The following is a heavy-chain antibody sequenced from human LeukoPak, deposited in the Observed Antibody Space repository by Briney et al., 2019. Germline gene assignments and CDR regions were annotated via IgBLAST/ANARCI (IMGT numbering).Heavy chain of an antibody. CDR1: GGSISSYY. CDR2: IYYSGST. CDR3: ARGEGIVGATFHY. D-gene: IGHD1-26*01. Sequence: PSESLSLTCTVSGGSISSYYWSWIRQPPGKGLEWIGYIYYSGSTNYNPSLKTRATISVDTSKNQFSLKLSSVTDADTAVYYCARGEGIVGATFHYWGQGTLVTVSS. J-gene: IGHJ4*02. V-gene: IGHV4-59*01.